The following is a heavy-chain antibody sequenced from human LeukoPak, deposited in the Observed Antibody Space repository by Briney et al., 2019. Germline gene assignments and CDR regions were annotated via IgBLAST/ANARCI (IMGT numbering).Heavy chain of an antibody. J-gene: IGHJ5*02. CDR1: GGSISSYY. V-gene: IGHV4-59*01. Sequence: PSETLSLTRSVSGGSISSYYWSWIRQPPGKGLEWIGYIYYSGSTDYNPSLKSRVTISVDTSKNQFSLRLTSVTAADTAVYYCARGHRSSIGYNWFDPWGQGTLVTVSS. CDR3: ARGHRSSIGYNWFDP. CDR2: IYYSGST. D-gene: IGHD6-6*01.